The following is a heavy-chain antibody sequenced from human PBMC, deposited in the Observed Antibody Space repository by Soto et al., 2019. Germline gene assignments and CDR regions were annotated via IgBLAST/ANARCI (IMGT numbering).Heavy chain of an antibody. J-gene: IGHJ6*02. Sequence: PGGSLRLSCVVSQFPFSRYWTSWVRQAPGKGLEWVANINEDGTETYYAESVRGRLTFSRDNAQNSLFLQMNSLRAEDTAVYYCARCITMVRGEVARGPKYYYYGLDVWGQGTTVTVSS. CDR3: ARCITMVRGEVARGPKYYYYGLDV. CDR2: INEDGTET. V-gene: IGHV3-7*01. D-gene: IGHD3-10*01. CDR1: QFPFSRYW.